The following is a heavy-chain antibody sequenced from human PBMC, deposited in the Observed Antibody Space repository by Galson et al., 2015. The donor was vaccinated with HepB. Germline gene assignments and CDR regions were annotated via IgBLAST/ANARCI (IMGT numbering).Heavy chain of an antibody. CDR2: THYNGVT. J-gene: IGHJ6*03. CDR1: GDSLSTSGYF. D-gene: IGHD1-1*01. CDR3: ARVLPGGSFYYWDV. Sequence: PLSLTCTVSGDSLSTSGYFWGWVRQVPGKGLEWVGYTHYNGVTHFNPSLKSRLTVSLDTSKNQFFLRLNSVTAADTAVFYCARVLPGGSFYYWDVWGKGITVTVSS. V-gene: IGHV4-31*03.